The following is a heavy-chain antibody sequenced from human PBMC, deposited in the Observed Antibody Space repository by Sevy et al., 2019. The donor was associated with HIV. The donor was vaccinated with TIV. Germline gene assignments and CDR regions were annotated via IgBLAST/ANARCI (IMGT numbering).Heavy chain of an antibody. CDR2: GYHGGST. V-gene: IGHV4-38-2*01. D-gene: IGHD2-21*02. CDR3: ARASGGDRLDYYGMDV. Sequence: SETLSLTCAVSNYSISSGYHWGWIRQPPGKGLEWIGNGYHGGSTYYNPSLQSRVTISLDTSKNHFSLRLRSVTAADTAVYYCARASGGDRLDYYGMDVWGQGTTVTVSS. J-gene: IGHJ6*02. CDR1: NYSISSGYH.